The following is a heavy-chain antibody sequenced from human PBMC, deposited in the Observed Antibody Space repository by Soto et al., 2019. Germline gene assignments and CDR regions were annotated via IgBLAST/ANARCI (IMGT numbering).Heavy chain of an antibody. J-gene: IGHJ4*02. D-gene: IGHD5-12*01. Sequence: PSETLSLTCTVSGGSISSYYWSWIRQPPGKGLEWIGYIYYSGSTNYNPSLKSRVTISVDTSKNQFSLKLSSVTAADTAVYYCARAEPAYSGYTHWGQGTLVTVSS. CDR3: ARAEPAYSGYTH. CDR2: IYYSGST. V-gene: IGHV4-59*01. CDR1: GGSISSYY.